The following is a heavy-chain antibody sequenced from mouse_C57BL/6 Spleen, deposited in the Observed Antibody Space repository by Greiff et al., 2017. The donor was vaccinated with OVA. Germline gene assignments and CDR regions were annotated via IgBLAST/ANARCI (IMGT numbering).Heavy chain of an antibody. CDR2: IYPGDGDT. J-gene: IGHJ4*01. CDR3: ARDEDYDAMDY. CDR1: GYAFSSSW. V-gene: IGHV1-82*01. Sequence: QVQLQQSGPELVKPGASVKISCKASGYAFSSSWMNWVKQRPGKGLEWIGRIYPGDGDTNYNGKFKGKATLTADKSSSTAYMQLSSLTSEESEVYFCARDEDYDAMDYWGQGTSLTVSS.